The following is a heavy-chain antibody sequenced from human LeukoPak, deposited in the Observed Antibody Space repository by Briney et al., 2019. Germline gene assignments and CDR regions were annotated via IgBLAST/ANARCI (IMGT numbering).Heavy chain of an antibody. J-gene: IGHJ4*02. Sequence: GGSLRLSCAASGFTFCNYAMSWVRQAPGKGLQWVSTVSGSGGSTYYADSVKGRFTISRDNSKNTLYLQMNSLRAEDTAGYYCAKGRQGYSGYDYSLGYWGQGTLVTVSS. D-gene: IGHD5-12*01. V-gene: IGHV3-23*01. CDR3: AKGRQGYSGYDYSLGY. CDR2: VSGSGGST. CDR1: GFTFCNYA.